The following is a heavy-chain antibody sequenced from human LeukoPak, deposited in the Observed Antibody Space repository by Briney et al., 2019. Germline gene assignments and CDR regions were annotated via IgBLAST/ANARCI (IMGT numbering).Heavy chain of an antibody. J-gene: IGHJ3*02. V-gene: IGHV4-61*01. CDR1: GGSVSSGSYY. CDR3: ARGKDAFDI. CDR2: IYYSGST. Sequence: SETLSLTCTVSGGSVSSGSYYWSWIRQPPGKGLEWIGYIYYSGSTNYNPSLKSRVTISVDTSKNQFSLKLSSVTAADTAVYYCARGKDAFDIWGQGTMGTVSS.